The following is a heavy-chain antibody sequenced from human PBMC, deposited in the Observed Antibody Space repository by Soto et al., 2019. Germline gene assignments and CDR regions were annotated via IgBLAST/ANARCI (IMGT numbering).Heavy chain of an antibody. CDR2: ISSSSSYI. Sequence: GGSLRLSCAASGFTFSSYSINWVRQAPGKGLEWVSSISSSSSYIYYADSVKGRFTISRDNAKNSLYLQMNSLKTEDTAVYYCTTGHAVAGALFDHWGQGTLVTVSS. V-gene: IGHV3-21*04. J-gene: IGHJ4*02. CDR3: TTGHAVAGALFDH. CDR1: GFTFSSYS. D-gene: IGHD6-19*01.